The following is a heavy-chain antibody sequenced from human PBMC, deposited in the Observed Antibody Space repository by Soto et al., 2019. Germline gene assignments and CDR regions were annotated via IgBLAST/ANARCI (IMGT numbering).Heavy chain of an antibody. CDR3: ARDSPLLIAIGWFDP. J-gene: IGHJ5*02. V-gene: IGHV1-3*01. CDR2: INAGNGNT. D-gene: IGHD2-21*01. Sequence: ASVKVSCKASGYTFTSYAMHWVRQAPGQRLEWMGWINAGNGNTKYSQKFQGRVTITRDTSASTAYMELSSLRSEDTAVYYCARDSPLLIAIGWFDPWGQGTLVTVSS. CDR1: GYTFTSYA.